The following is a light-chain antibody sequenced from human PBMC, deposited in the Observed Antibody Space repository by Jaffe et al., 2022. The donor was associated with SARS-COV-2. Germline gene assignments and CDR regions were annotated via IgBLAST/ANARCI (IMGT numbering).Light chain of an antibody. V-gene: IGLV3-10*01. CDR1: ALPKKY. J-gene: IGLJ3*02. CDR3: YSTDTSSNPRGV. CDR2: EDS. Sequence: SYELTQPPSVSVSPGQTARITCSGDALPKKYAYWYQQKSGQAPVLVIYEDSRRPSGIPERFSGSTSGTLATLTISGARVEDDADYYCYSTDTSSNPRGVFGGGTKLTVL.